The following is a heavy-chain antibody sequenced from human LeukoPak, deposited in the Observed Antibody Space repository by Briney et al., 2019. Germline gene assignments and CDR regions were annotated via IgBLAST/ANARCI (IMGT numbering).Heavy chain of an antibody. V-gene: IGHV3-23*01. CDR2: ISGGGLST. CDR3: ASQIPDAFDI. Sequence: GGSLRLSCEASTFNFGLYVMTWARQAPGKGLEWVSGISGGGLSTYYTDSVKGRFTISRDNSKNTLYLQMNSLRAEDTAVYYCASQIPDAFDIWGQGTMVTVSS. J-gene: IGHJ3*02. CDR1: TFNFGLYV.